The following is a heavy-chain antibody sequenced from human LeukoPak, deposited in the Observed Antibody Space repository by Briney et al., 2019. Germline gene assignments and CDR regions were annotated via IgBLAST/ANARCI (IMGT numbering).Heavy chain of an antibody. D-gene: IGHD2-15*01. J-gene: IGHJ4*02. V-gene: IGHV3-30*18. Sequence: GGSLRLSCAASGFTFSSYGMHWVRQAPGKGLEWVAVISYDGNNKYYADSVKGRFTISRDNSKNTLYLQMNSLRAEDTAVYYCAKDIGGYCSGGSCWTFDYWGQGTLVTVSS. CDR1: GFTFSSYG. CDR2: ISYDGNNK. CDR3: AKDIGGYCSGGSCWTFDY.